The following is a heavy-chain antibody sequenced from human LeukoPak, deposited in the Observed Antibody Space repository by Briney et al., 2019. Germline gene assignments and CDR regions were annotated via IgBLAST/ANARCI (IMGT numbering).Heavy chain of an antibody. D-gene: IGHD6-19*01. J-gene: IGHJ4*02. CDR2: IYYSGNT. CDR3: ASTPSGSSAWYYFDK. V-gene: IGHV4-39*01. Sequence: SETLSLTCTVSGGSISSSSDYWGWIRQPPGRGLEWIGSIYYSGNTYYNPSLKSRVTISVDTSKKQFSLKLSSVTAADTAVYYCASTPSGSSAWYYFDKWGQGTLVTVSS. CDR1: GGSISSSSDY.